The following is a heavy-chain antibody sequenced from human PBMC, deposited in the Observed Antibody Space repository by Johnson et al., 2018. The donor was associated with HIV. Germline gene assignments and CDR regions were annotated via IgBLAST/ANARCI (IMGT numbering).Heavy chain of an antibody. CDR3: ARVPLDDWHSDAFDI. D-gene: IGHD1-1*01. Sequence: MQLVESGGGLIQPGGSLRLSCAASGFTVSSNYMSWVRQAPGKGLEWVSVIYSGGSTYYADSVQGRFTISRDNSKNTLYLQMNSLRAEDTAVYYCARVPLDDWHSDAFDIWGQGTMVTVSS. V-gene: IGHV3-53*01. CDR2: IYSGGST. J-gene: IGHJ3*02. CDR1: GFTVSSNY.